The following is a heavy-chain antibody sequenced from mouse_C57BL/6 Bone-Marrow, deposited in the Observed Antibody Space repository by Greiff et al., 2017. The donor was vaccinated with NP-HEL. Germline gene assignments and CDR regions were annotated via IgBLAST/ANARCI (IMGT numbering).Heavy chain of an antibody. D-gene: IGHD1-1*01. CDR2: IDPENGDT. J-gene: IGHJ2*01. CDR1: GFNIKDDY. Sequence: EVQGVESGAELVRPGASVKLSCTASGFNIKDDYMHWVKQRPEQGLEWIGWIDPENGDTEYASKFQGKATITADPSSNTAYLQLSSLTSEDTAVYYCTPLYGSIYYFDDGGKGTTLTVSS. CDR3: TPLYGSIYYFDD. V-gene: IGHV14-4*01.